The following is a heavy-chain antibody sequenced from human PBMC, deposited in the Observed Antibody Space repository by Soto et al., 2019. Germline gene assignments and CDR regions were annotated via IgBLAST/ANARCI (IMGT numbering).Heavy chain of an antibody. D-gene: IGHD5-12*01. CDR3: AKDLDYPYYFDD. Sequence: QVQLVESGGGVVQPGRSLRLSCAASGFTFSSYGMHWVRQAPGKGLEWVAVISYDGSNKYYADSVKGRFTISRDNSKNTLYLQMNSLRAEDTAVYYCAKDLDYPYYFDDWGQGTLVTVSS. CDR2: ISYDGSNK. V-gene: IGHV3-30*18. CDR1: GFTFSSYG. J-gene: IGHJ4*02.